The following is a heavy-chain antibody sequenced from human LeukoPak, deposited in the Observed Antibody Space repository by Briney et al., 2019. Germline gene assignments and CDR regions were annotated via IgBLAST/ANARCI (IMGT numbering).Heavy chain of an antibody. J-gene: IGHJ4*02. CDR2: IYYSGST. CDR3: ARVTLLPTHIDY. D-gene: IGHD2/OR15-2a*01. CDR1: GGSISSSSYY. V-gene: IGHV4-39*07. Sequence: SETLSLTCTVSGGSISSSSYYWGWIRQPPGKGLEWIGSIYYSGSTYYNPSLKSRVTISIDTSKNQFSLKLSSVTAADTAVYYCARVTLLPTHIDYWGQGALVTVSS.